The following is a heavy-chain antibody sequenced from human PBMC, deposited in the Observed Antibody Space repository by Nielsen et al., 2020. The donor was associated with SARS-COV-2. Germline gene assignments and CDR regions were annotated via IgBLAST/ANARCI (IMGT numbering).Heavy chain of an antibody. D-gene: IGHD6-13*01. CDR1: GFTFDDYA. Sequence: SLKISCAASGFTFDDYAMHWVRQAPGKGLEWVSGISWNSGSIGYADSVKGRFTISRDNAKNSLYLQMNSLRAEDTALYYCAKDPSDGYSSSWYFDYWGQGTLVTVSS. CDR2: ISWNSGSI. V-gene: IGHV3-9*01. J-gene: IGHJ4*02. CDR3: AKDPSDGYSSSWYFDY.